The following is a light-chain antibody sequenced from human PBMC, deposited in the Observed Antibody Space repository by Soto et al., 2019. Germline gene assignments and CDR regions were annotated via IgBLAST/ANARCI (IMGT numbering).Light chain of an antibody. V-gene: IGKV3D-20*02. CDR3: QQRSNWPIT. CDR1: QSAGSSY. Sequence: ENVLTQSPGTLSLSPGERATLSCRASQSAGSSYLAWYQQKPGQAPRLLIYGASRRATGIPDRFSGSGSGTVFTLTINILEPDDFAVYYCQQRSNWPITFGQGTRLEIK. J-gene: IGKJ5*01. CDR2: GAS.